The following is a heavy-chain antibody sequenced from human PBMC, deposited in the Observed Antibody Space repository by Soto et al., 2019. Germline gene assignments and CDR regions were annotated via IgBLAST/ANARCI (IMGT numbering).Heavy chain of an antibody. Sequence: EVQLVESGGGSVQPGGSLRLSCPASGITLSHFWMHWVRQAPGKGLVWVARIDNGGSGTSYADFAKGRFTISKDDAKNTRYLQMTSLRAEDTSLYYCTTTFEHWGRGTLVTVSS. CDR3: TTTFEH. CDR2: IDNGGSGT. J-gene: IGHJ4*02. V-gene: IGHV3-74*01. CDR1: GITLSHFW.